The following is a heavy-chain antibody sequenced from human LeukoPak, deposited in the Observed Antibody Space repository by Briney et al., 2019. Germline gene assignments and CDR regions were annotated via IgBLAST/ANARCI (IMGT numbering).Heavy chain of an antibody. Sequence: SEILSLTCTVSGGFITAYYWSWIRQPPGKGLEWIGYVYYTGSTEYNPSLRSRVTISLEMSKHQFSLNLTSVTAADTAVYYCASNTGTVFDYWGQGALVTVSS. V-gene: IGHV4-59*01. CDR2: VYYTGST. D-gene: IGHD7-27*01. J-gene: IGHJ4*02. CDR1: GGFITAYY. CDR3: ASNTGTVFDY.